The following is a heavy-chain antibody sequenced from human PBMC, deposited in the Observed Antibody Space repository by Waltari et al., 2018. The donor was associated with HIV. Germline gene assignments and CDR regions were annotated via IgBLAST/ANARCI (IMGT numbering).Heavy chain of an antibody. V-gene: IGHV3-7*04. Sequence: EVQLVESGGGLVQPGGSLRLSCAASGFPFSSFGMSGVGQAPGKGLEWVANIKQDGSEKYYVDSVNGRFTISRDNAENSLYLQMNSLRAEDTAVYYCARGGFYGSGSKVNWGQGTLVTVSS. J-gene: IGHJ4*02. D-gene: IGHD3-10*01. CDR2: IKQDGSEK. CDR1: GFPFSSFG. CDR3: ARGGFYGSGSKVN.